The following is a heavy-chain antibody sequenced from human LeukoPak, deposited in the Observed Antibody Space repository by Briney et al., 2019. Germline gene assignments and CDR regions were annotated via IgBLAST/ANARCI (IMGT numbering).Heavy chain of an antibody. J-gene: IGHJ1*01. Sequence: SETLSLTCAVYGGSFSSYYWSWIRQPPGKGLEWIGEINHSGSTNYNPSLKSRVTISVDTSKNQFSLKLSSVTAADTAVYYCARSSLVTARGSLSQHWGQGTLVTVSS. CDR1: GGSFSSYY. CDR2: INHSGST. CDR3: ARSSLVTARGSLSQH. D-gene: IGHD2-21*02. V-gene: IGHV4-34*01.